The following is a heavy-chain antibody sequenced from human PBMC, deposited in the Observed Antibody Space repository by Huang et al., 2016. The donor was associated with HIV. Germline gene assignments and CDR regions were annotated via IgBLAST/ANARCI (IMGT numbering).Heavy chain of an antibody. CDR2: IIPVYDKP. Sequence: QVQLVQSGAEVKKPGASVKVSCRDSGGTFNDFAFNWVRQAPGQGLEWMGGIIPVYDKPNYAPKIGGRFTFTADESTRTASMELTGLSSTAPGTYYCANANWNDAYDYWGQGTLVIVSS. D-gene: IGHD1-1*01. CDR3: ANANWNDAYDY. J-gene: IGHJ4*02. CDR1: GGTFNDFA. V-gene: IGHV1-69*01.